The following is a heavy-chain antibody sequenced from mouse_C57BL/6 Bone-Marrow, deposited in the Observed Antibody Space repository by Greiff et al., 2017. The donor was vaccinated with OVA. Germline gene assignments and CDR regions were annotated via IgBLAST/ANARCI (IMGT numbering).Heavy chain of an antibody. CDR2: INPNYGTT. V-gene: IGHV1-39*01. D-gene: IGHD1-1*01. Sequence: VQLQQSGPELVKPGASVKISCKASGYSFTDYNMNWVKQSHGKSLEWIGVINPNYGTTSYNQKFKGKATLTVAQSSSTAYMQLNSLTSEDSAVYCCARGSTVPYAMDYWGQGTSVTVSS. CDR1: GYSFTDYN. CDR3: ARGSTVPYAMDY. J-gene: IGHJ4*01.